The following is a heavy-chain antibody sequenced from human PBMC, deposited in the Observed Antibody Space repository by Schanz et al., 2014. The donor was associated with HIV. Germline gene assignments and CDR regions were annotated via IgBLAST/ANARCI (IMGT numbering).Heavy chain of an antibody. D-gene: IGHD3-9*01. CDR1: GDTFTGYY. J-gene: IGHJ4*03. V-gene: IGHV1-46*01. CDR2: INPSGGST. Sequence: QVQLVQSGAEVKKPGSSVKVSCKASGDTFTGYYMHWVRQAPGQGLEWMGWINPSGGSTSYAQKFQGRVTMTTDTSTNTAYMELRSLRSDDTAVYYCAKGQDWPGPQLDHWGHGSLVIVSS. CDR3: AKGQDWPGPQLDH.